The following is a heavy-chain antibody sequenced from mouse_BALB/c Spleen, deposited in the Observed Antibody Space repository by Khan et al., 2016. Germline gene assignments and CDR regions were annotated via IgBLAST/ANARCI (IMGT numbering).Heavy chain of an antibody. D-gene: IGHD2-4*01. V-gene: IGHV3-8*02. CDR2: ISYSGST. CDR3: ARGIKGMDY. CDR1: GDSITSGY. J-gene: IGHJ4*01. Sequence: MQLEESGPSLVKPSQTLSLTCSVTGDSITSGYWHWIRKFPGNKLEYMGYISYSGSTYYNPSLKSRISITRDTSKNQYYLQLNSVTTEDTATYDCARGIKGMDYWGQGTSVTVSS.